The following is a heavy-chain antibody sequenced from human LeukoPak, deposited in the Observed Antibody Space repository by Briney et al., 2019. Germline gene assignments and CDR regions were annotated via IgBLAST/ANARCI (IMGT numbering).Heavy chain of an antibody. Sequence: GGSLRLSCAASGFTFSSYSMNWVRQAPGKGLEWVSSISSSGSYIYYADSVKGRFTIFRDNAKNSLFLQMNSLRVEETAVYYCASGLLYDPDYWGQGTLVTVSS. D-gene: IGHD2/OR15-2a*01. V-gene: IGHV3-21*01. CDR3: ASGLLYDPDY. CDR2: ISSSGSYI. CDR1: GFTFSSYS. J-gene: IGHJ4*02.